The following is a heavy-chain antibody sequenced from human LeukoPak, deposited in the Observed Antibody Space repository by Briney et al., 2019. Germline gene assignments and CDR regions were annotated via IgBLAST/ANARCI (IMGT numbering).Heavy chain of an antibody. CDR1: GYTFTGYY. CDR2: INPNSGGT. Sequence: GASVKVSCKASGYTFTGYYIHWVRQAPGHGLEWMGWINPNSGGTNYAQKFQGRVTMTRDTSISTAYVELSRLRSDDTAVYYCARGTYCGGDCIGNWGQGTLVTVSS. D-gene: IGHD2-21*02. V-gene: IGHV1-2*02. J-gene: IGHJ4*02. CDR3: ARGTYCGGDCIGN.